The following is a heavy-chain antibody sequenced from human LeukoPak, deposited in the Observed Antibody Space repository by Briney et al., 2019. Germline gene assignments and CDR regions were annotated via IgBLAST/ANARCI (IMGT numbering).Heavy chain of an antibody. V-gene: IGHV5-51*01. Sequence: GESLKISCKGSGYSFSSYWIAWVRQMPGKGLEWMGVIYPRDSRTTYSPSFQDQVTISADKSISTAYLQWTSLRASDTAMYYCARRDSSGYYGDDYWGQGTLVTVSS. D-gene: IGHD6-19*01. J-gene: IGHJ4*02. CDR3: ARRDSSGYYGDDY. CDR1: GYSFSSYW. CDR2: IYPRDSRT.